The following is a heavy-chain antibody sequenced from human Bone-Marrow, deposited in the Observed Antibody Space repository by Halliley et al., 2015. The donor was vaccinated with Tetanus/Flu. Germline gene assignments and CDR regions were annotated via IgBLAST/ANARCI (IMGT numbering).Heavy chain of an antibody. Sequence: SLRLSCAASGFIFSSYSMNWVRQAPGKGLEWVSSISRSGSYIYYADSVKGRFSIFRDDANNSVYLQMNSLRPEDTAVYYCARAWRSGYYVKDWFAPWGQGTLVTVSS. CDR2: ISRSGSYI. CDR3: ARAWRSGYYVKDWFAP. V-gene: IGHV3-21*06. CDR1: GFIFSSYS. J-gene: IGHJ5*02. D-gene: IGHD3-10*02.